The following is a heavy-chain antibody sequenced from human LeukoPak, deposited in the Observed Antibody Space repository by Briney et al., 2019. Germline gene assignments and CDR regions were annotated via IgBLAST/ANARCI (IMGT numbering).Heavy chain of an antibody. V-gene: IGHV3-30*14. CDR1: GFTLSTYA. J-gene: IGHJ4*02. CDR2: ISYDGSDT. D-gene: IGHD5-18*01. Sequence: GGCVRLSCAASGFTLSTYAMHWARQAPGEGLEWVAVISYDGSDTYYADSVMGRFTISRHNSRNTLYLQMNSLRAEDTAVYYCARVDTVMAYYFDLWGQGTMGTVSS. CDR3: ARVDTVMAYYFDL.